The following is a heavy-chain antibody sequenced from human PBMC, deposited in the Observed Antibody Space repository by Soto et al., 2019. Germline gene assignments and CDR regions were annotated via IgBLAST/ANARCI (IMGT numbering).Heavy chain of an antibody. CDR1: GFTFSSYA. Sequence: EVQLLESGGGLVQPGGSLRLSCAASGFTFSSYAMSWVRQAPGKGLEWVSAISGSGGSTYYADSVKGRFTISRDNSKNTLYLQMNSLRAEDTAVYYCAKEGDFWSGYYLYYFDYWGLGTLVTVSS. V-gene: IGHV3-23*01. CDR2: ISGSGGST. J-gene: IGHJ4*02. CDR3: AKEGDFWSGYYLYYFDY. D-gene: IGHD3-3*01.